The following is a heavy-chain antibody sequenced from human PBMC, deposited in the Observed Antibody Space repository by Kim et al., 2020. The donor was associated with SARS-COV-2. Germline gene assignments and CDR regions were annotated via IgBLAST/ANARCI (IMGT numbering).Heavy chain of an antibody. CDR1: GDTFTSYA. Sequence: ASVKVSCKASGDTFTSYAMNWVRQAPGQGLEWMGWINTNTGNPTYAQGFTGRFVLSLDTSVSTAYLQISSLKAEDTAVYYCACLFWFGESLYYYGMDVWGQGTTVTVSS. D-gene: IGHD3-10*01. CDR2: INTNTGNP. CDR3: ACLFWFGESLYYYGMDV. J-gene: IGHJ6*02. V-gene: IGHV7-4-1*02.